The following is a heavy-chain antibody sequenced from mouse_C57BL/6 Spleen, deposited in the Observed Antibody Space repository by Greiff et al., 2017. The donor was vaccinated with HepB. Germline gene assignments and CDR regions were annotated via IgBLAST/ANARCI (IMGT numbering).Heavy chain of an antibody. V-gene: IGHV1-62-2*01. CDR3: ARHSHYYGSSYAWFAY. Sequence: QVHVKQSGAELVKPGASVKLSCKASGYTFTEYTIHWVKQRSGQGLEWIGWFYPGSGSIKYNEKFKDKATLTADKSSSTVYMELSRLTSEDSAVYFCARHSHYYGSSYAWFAYWGQGTLVTVSA. CDR1: GYTFTEYT. D-gene: IGHD1-1*01. J-gene: IGHJ3*01. CDR2: FYPGSGSI.